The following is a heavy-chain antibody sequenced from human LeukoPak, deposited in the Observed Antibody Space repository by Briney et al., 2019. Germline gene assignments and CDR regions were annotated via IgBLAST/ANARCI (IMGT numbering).Heavy chain of an antibody. D-gene: IGHD3-22*01. V-gene: IGHV3-30*18. CDR2: ISYDGSNK. CDR3: AKDRNYYDSSGYYYEGLFDY. Sequence: GGSLRLSCAASGFTFSSYGMHWVRQAPGKGLEWVAVISYDGSNKYYADSVKGRFTISRENSKNTLYLQMNSLRAEDTAVYYCAKDRNYYDSSGYYYEGLFDYWGQGTLVTVSS. J-gene: IGHJ4*02. CDR1: GFTFSSYG.